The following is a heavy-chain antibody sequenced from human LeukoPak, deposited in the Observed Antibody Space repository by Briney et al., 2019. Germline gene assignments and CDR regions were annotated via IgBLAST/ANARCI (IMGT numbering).Heavy chain of an antibody. CDR3: ARDGGLHTNFDY. J-gene: IGHJ4*02. D-gene: IGHD2-15*01. V-gene: IGHV3-7*01. Sequence: PGGSLRLSCAASGFSFRNYWMGWVRQAPGKGLEWVANTKPDGSADYYADPVRGRFTASRDNANNLLYLQMNRLRAEDTAVYYCARDGGLHTNFDYWGQGTLLTVSS. CDR1: GFSFRNYW. CDR2: TKPDGSAD.